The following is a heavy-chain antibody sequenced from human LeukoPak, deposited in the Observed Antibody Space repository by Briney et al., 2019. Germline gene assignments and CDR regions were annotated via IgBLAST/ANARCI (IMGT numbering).Heavy chain of an antibody. D-gene: IGHD2-2*01. CDR1: GFSLSTRGMC. V-gene: IGHV2-70*01. CDR3: ARTRGPDPSPPEPYYYYGMDV. CDR2: IDWDDDK. J-gene: IGHJ6*02. Sequence: SGPALVKPTQTLTLTCTFSGFSLSTRGMCVSWIRQPPGKALEWLALIDWDDDKYYSTSLKTRLIISKDTSKNQVVLTMTNMDPVDTATYYCARTRGPDPSPPEPYYYYGMDVWGQGATVTVSS.